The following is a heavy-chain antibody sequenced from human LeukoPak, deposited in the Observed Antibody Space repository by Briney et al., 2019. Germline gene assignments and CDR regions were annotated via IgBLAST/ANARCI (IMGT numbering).Heavy chain of an antibody. Sequence: ASVKVSCKASGGTFSSYAISWVRQAPGQGLEWMGGIIPIFGTANYAQKFQGRVTITADESTSTAYMELSSLRSKDTAVYYCARDWDSASYYERAFDIWGQGTMVTVSS. V-gene: IGHV1-69*13. D-gene: IGHD1-26*01. J-gene: IGHJ3*02. CDR3: ARDWDSASYYERAFDI. CDR2: IIPIFGTA. CDR1: GGTFSSYA.